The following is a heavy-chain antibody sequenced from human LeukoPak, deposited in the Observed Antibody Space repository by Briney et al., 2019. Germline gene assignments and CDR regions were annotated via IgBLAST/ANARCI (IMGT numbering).Heavy chain of an antibody. D-gene: IGHD3-10*01. J-gene: IGHJ3*02. CDR2: IIPILGIA. CDR3: AREGTQVTMVRGVIGI. V-gene: IGHV1-69*04. CDR1: GGTFSSYT. Sequence: SVKVSCMASGGTFSSYTISWVRQAPGQGLEWMGRIIPILGIANYAQKFQGRVTITADKSTSTAYMELSSLRSEDTAVYYCAREGTQVTMVRGVIGIWGQGTMVTVSS.